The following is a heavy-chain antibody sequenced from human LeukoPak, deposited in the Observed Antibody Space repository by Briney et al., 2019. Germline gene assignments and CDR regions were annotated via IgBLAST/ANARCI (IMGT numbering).Heavy chain of an antibody. CDR3: ARQDYGDYDYYFDY. V-gene: IGHV4-59*01. J-gene: IGHJ4*02. CDR1: GGSISSYY. D-gene: IGHD4-17*01. Sequence: PSETLSLTCTVSGGSISSYYWSWIRQPPGKGLEWIGYIYYSGSTNYNPSLKSRVTISVDTSKNQFSPKLSSVTAADTAVYYCARQDYGDYDYYFDYWGQGTLVTVSS. CDR2: IYYSGST.